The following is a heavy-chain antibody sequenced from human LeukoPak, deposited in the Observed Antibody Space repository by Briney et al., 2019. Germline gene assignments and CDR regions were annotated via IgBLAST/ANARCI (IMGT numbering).Heavy chain of an antibody. V-gene: IGHV3-33*03. CDR3: AMTRVTTGYYYGMDV. D-gene: IGHD4-17*01. CDR1: GFIFSTYA. CDR2: SNK. J-gene: IGHJ6*02. Sequence: GRPLRLSCAASGFIFSTYAIQWVRQAPGKGLEWVAGSNKFFADSVKGRFTISRDYPKNTLFLEMNSLRAEDTALYYCAMTRVTTGYYYGMDVWGQGTTVIVSS.